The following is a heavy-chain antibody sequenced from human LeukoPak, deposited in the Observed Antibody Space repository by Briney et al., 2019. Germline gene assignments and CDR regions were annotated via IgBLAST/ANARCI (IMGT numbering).Heavy chain of an antibody. J-gene: IGHJ4*02. V-gene: IGHV3-74*01. CDR3: AALGGDYSYSLIPQ. CDR1: VLPFSIYW. D-gene: IGHD4-11*01. CDR2: IKNDGSST. Sequence: PGGSLTLSCAVSVLPFSIYWMHWVRQVPGKGLVWVSRIKNDGSSTGYAHSVKGRFTIYRDNAKNTLYLQMTSLRAEDTAVYYCAALGGDYSYSLIPQWGQGTLVTVS.